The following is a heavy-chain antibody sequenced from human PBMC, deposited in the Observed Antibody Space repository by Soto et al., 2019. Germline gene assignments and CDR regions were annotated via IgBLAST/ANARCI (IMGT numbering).Heavy chain of an antibody. V-gene: IGHV3-48*01. D-gene: IGHD1-26*01. CDR2: ISSSSSTI. Sequence: GGSLRLSCAASGFTFSSYSMNWVRQAPGKGLEWVSYISSSSSTIYYADSVKGRFTISRDNAKNSLYLQMNSLRAEDTAVYYCAREPGAYYYYYMDVWGKGTTVTVSS. CDR1: GFTFSSYS. CDR3: AREPGAYYYYYMDV. J-gene: IGHJ6*03.